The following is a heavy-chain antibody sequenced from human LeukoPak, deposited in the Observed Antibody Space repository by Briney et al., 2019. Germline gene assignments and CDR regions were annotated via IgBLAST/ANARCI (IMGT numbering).Heavy chain of an antibody. J-gene: IGHJ4*02. CDR2: IYYSGTT. V-gene: IGHV4-39*07. CDR1: GGSISNSYYY. CDR3: ARYYYDSSGYYRFDY. Sequence: SETLSLTCTVSGGSISNSYYYWGWTRQPPGEALEWIGSIYYSGTTYYKPSLKSRVTISVDMSKNQFSLRLSSVTAADTAVYYCARYYYDSSGYYRFDYWGQGTLVTVSS. D-gene: IGHD3-22*01.